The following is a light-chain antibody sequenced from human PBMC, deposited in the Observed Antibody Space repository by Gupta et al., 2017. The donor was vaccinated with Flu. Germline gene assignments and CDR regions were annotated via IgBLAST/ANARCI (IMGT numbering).Light chain of an antibody. CDR3: QQYFGPPLT. CDR1: QSILYSSDNKNY. J-gene: IGKJ4*01. CDR2: WAS. V-gene: IGKV4-1*01. Sequence: DIVLTQSPDSLAVSLGESATINCKSSQSILYSSDNKNYLSWYQQKSGEPPKLLISWASTRESGVPDRFSGSGSGTDFTLTISSLQAADVAVYYCQQYFGPPLTFGGGTKVEI.